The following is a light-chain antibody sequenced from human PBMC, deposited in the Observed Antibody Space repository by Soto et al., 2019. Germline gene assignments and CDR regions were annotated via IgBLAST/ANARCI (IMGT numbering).Light chain of an antibody. CDR1: QSISSY. J-gene: IGKJ4*01. CDR2: AAS. Sequence: DIQMTQSPSSLSASVGDRVTLTCRASQSISSYLNWYQQKPGKAPKLLIYAASSLQRGVPSRFSGSGSGTDFTLTISSLQPEDFATCYCQQSYSTPLTFGGGTKVEIK. V-gene: IGKV1-39*01. CDR3: QQSYSTPLT.